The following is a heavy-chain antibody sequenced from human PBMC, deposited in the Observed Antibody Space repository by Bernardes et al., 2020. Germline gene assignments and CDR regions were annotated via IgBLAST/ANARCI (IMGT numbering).Heavy chain of an antibody. V-gene: IGHV1-18*01. CDR1: GYTFTDYA. CDR3: ARGVAYCSSISCYLRDVSTFDI. J-gene: IGHJ3*02. CDR2: ISAYNGNT. Sequence: ASVKVSCKASGYTFTDYAISWVRQAPGQGLEWMGWISAYNGNTNYAQKFQGRVTMTTDTSTTTAYMELRSLTSDDTAVYYCARGVAYCSSISCYLRDVSTFDIWGRGTMVTVSS. D-gene: IGHD2-2*01.